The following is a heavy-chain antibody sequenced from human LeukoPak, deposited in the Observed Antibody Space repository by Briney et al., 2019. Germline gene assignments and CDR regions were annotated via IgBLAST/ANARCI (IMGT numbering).Heavy chain of an antibody. CDR3: ARFHTSGYYRHFDF. CDR2: IYYSGST. CDR1: GGSISSGGYS. V-gene: IGHV4-31*11. J-gene: IGHJ4*02. D-gene: IGHD3-22*01. Sequence: PSETLSLTCAVSGGSISSGGYSWSWIRQPPGKGLEWIAYIYYSGSTYYNPSLKSRVTISVDTSKNQFSLKLSSVTAADTVVYYCARFHTSGYYRHFDFWGQGTLVTVSS.